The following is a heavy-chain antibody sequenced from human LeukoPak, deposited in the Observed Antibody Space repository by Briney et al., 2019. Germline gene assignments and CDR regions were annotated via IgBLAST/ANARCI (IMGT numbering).Heavy chain of an antibody. CDR1: GFTFSSYG. CDR2: IYSGGTT. D-gene: IGHD1-26*01. J-gene: IGHJ4*02. Sequence: GGSLRLSCAASGFTFSSYGMHWVRQAPGKGLEWVSVIYSGGTTYYADSVKGRFTISRDNSKNTLYLQMNSLRAEDTAVYYCARVEGAAYYFDYWGQGTLVTVSS. CDR3: ARVEGAAYYFDY. V-gene: IGHV3-NL1*01.